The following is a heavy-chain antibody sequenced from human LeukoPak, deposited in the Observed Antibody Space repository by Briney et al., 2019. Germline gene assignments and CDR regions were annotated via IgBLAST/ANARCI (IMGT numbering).Heavy chain of an antibody. CDR3: AKDDFF. V-gene: IGHV3-48*04. CDR2: ISGSGTSI. CDR1: GFTFSSYN. D-gene: IGHD3-3*01. Sequence: GSLRLSCAVSGFTFSSYNMNWVRQAPGRGLEWVSYISGSGTSIYYTDSVKGRFIISRDNAKNSLYLQMNSLRAEDTAVYYCAKDDFFWGQGTTVTVSS. J-gene: IGHJ6*02.